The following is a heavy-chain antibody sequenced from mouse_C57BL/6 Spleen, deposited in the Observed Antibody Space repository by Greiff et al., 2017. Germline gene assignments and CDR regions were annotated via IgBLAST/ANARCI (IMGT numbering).Heavy chain of an antibody. CDR2: IDPNSGGT. CDR1: GYTFTSLR. D-gene: IGHD1-1*01. CDR3: ASGGITTVYAMDY. J-gene: IGHJ4*01. Sequence: QVHVKHPGAELVKPGASVKLSRKAFGYTFTSLRMPWVKQRPGRGLEWIGRIDPNSGGTKYNEKFKSKATLTVDKPSSTAYMQLSSLTSEDSAVYYCASGGITTVYAMDYWGQGTSVTVSS. V-gene: IGHV1-72*01.